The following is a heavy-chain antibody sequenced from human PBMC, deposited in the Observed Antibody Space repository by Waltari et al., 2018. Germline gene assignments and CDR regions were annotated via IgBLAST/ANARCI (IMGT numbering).Heavy chain of an antibody. D-gene: IGHD1-26*01. CDR3: SRGNGWQLLMYSWFDR. Sequence: EVQLVESGGGLVQPGRSLRLSCATSGFTFGDYGINWVRQAPGKGLEWVGFIKSQAYGGTTEYAASVKGRFIVSRDDAKSIAYLQMDSLKAEDTAVYYCSRGNGWQLLMYSWFDRWGPGTLVTVSS. CDR1: GFTFGDYG. CDR2: IKSQAYGGTT. J-gene: IGHJ5*02. V-gene: IGHV3-49*04.